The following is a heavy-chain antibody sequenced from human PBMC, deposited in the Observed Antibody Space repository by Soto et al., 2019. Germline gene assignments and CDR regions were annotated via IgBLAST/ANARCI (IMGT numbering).Heavy chain of an antibody. CDR2: ISYDGSNK. D-gene: IGHD4-17*01. J-gene: IGHJ4*02. CDR1: GFTFSSYG. Sequence: GGSLRLSCAASGFTFSSYGMHWVRQAPGKGLEWVAVISYDGSNKYYADSVKGRFTISRDNSKNTLYLQMNSLRAKDTAVYYSAKDVYGDYTYYFDYWGQGTLVTVSS. CDR3: AKDVYGDYTYYFDY. V-gene: IGHV3-30*18.